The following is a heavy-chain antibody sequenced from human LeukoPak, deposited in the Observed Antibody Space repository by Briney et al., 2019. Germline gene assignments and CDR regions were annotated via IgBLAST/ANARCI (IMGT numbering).Heavy chain of an antibody. CDR3: ARGIPFIAAAGTRGPNYFDY. J-gene: IGHJ4*02. CDR2: INCGAATI. D-gene: IGHD6-13*01. CDR1: GYTFTSYY. V-gene: IGHV1-46*01. Sequence: ASVKVSCKASGYTFTSYYIHWVRQAPGQGLEWMGIINCGAATISYAQKFQGRVTMTRDTSTSTVYMELSSLRSEDTAVYYCARGIPFIAAAGTRGPNYFDYWGQGTLVTVSS.